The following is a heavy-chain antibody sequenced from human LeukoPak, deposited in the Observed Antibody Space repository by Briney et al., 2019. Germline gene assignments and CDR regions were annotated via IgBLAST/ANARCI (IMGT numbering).Heavy chain of an antibody. CDR1: GFTFSSYA. J-gene: IGHJ4*02. CDR2: ISGSGDNT. Sequence: SGGSLRLSCAASGFTFSSYAMNWVRQAPGKGLEWVSSISGSGDNTYYADSVKGRFTISRDNSKNTLYLQMNSLRAEDTAVYYCAQGGGYSYGYGYWGQGTLVTVSS. CDR3: AQGGGYSYGYGY. V-gene: IGHV3-23*01. D-gene: IGHD5-18*01.